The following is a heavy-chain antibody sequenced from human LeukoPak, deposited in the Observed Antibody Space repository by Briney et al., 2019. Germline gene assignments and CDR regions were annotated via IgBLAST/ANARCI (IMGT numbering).Heavy chain of an antibody. D-gene: IGHD3-22*01. CDR3: AREYQYYYDSSGYSYFDHLDY. CDR1: GYTFTGYY. V-gene: IGHV1-2*02. CDR2: INPNSGGT. J-gene: IGHJ4*02. Sequence: VASVKVSCKASGYTFTGYYMHWVRQAPGQGLEWMGWINPNSGGTNYAQKFQGRVTMTRDTSISTAYMELSRLRSDDTAVYYCAREYQYYYDSSGYSYFDHLDYWGQGTLVTVSS.